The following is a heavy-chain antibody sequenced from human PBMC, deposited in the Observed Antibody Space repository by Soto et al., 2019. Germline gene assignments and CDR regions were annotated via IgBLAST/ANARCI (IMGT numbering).Heavy chain of an antibody. Sequence: SVKVSCKASGGTFSSYAISWVRQAPGQGLEWMGGIIPIFGTANYAQKFQGRVTITADESTSTAYMELSSLRSEDTAVYYCARKLQLPNYYYGMDVWGQGTTVTVSS. CDR3: ARKLQLPNYYYGMDV. J-gene: IGHJ6*02. CDR2: IIPIFGTA. CDR1: GGTFSSYA. V-gene: IGHV1-69*13. D-gene: IGHD6-13*01.